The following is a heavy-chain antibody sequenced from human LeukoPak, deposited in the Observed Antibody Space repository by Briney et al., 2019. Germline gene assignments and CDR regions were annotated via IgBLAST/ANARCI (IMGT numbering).Heavy chain of an antibody. Sequence: SETLSLTCAVYGGSFSGYYWSWIRQPPGKGLEWIGEINHSGSTNYNPSLKSRVTISVDTSKNQFSLKLSSVTAADTAVYYCARGDTYYYDSSGQRYNWFDPWDQGTLVTVSS. V-gene: IGHV4-34*01. J-gene: IGHJ5*02. D-gene: IGHD3-22*01. CDR3: ARGDTYYYDSSGQRYNWFDP. CDR2: INHSGST. CDR1: GGSFSGYY.